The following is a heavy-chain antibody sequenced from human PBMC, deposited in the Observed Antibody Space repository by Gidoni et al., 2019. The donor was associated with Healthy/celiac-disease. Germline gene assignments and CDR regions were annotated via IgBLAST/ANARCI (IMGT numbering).Heavy chain of an antibody. Sequence: QVQLQQWGAGLLKPSETLSLTCAVYGGSFSGYYWSWIRQPPGKGLEWIGEINHSGSTNYNPSLKSRVTISVDTSKNQFSLKLSSVTAADTAVYYCARGRYSSGWYPNWFDPWGQGTLVTVSS. J-gene: IGHJ5*02. CDR3: ARGRYSSGWYPNWFDP. V-gene: IGHV4-34*01. CDR2: INHSGST. CDR1: GGSFSGYY. D-gene: IGHD6-19*01.